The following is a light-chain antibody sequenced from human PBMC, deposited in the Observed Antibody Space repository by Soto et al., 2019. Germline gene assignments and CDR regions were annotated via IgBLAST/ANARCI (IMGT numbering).Light chain of an antibody. Sequence: DIQMTQSPSSLFASVGDRVTITCRASQSISSYLNWYQQKPGKAPKLLIYAASSLQGGVPSRFSGSGSGTDFTLTISSLQPEDFATYYCQKYNSAPWTFGQGTKVDNK. CDR3: QKYNSAPWT. V-gene: IGKV1-39*01. CDR1: QSISSY. J-gene: IGKJ1*01. CDR2: AAS.